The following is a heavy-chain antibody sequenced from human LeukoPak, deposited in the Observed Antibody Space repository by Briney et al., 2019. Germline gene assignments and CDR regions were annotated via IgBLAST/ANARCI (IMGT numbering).Heavy chain of an antibody. Sequence: GGSLRLSCAASGFTFSTYAMGWVRQAPGKGLECVSALSGNGNTIYYADSVKGRFTISRDNSKNTLSLQMNSLRAEDTAVYYCAKALYGGHDYWGQGTLVTVSS. V-gene: IGHV3-23*01. J-gene: IGHJ4*02. CDR3: AKALYGGHDY. D-gene: IGHD4-23*01. CDR1: GFTFSTYA. CDR2: LSGNGNTI.